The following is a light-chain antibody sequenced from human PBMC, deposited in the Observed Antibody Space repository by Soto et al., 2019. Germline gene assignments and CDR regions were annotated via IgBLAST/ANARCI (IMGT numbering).Light chain of an antibody. CDR3: SSYAGSNSFV. CDR2: EVS. Sequence: QAVVTQPPSASGSPGQSVTISCTGTSSDVGGYNYVSWYQQHPGKAPKLMIYEVSKRPSGVPDRFSGSKSGNTASLTVSGLQAEDEADYYCSSYAGSNSFVFGGGTKVTVL. J-gene: IGLJ2*01. V-gene: IGLV2-8*01. CDR1: SSDVGGYNY.